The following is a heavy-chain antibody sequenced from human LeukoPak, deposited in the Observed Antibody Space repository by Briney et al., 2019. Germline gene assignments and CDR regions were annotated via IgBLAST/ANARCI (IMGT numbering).Heavy chain of an antibody. D-gene: IGHD2-15*01. CDR3: ARGCRGCYWAFDI. V-gene: IGHV3-66*01. CDR1: GFTASSNY. J-gene: IGHJ3*02. Sequence: PGGSLRLSCAASGFTASSNYMSWVRQAPGKGLEWVSILYSSDTTSYADSVKGSFTVSRDNSKNTLYLHMNSLRAEDTAVYYCARGCRGCYWAFDIWGQGTMVTVSS. CDR2: LYSSDTT.